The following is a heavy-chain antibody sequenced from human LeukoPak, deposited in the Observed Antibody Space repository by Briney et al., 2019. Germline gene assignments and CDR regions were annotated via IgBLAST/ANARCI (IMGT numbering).Heavy chain of an antibody. D-gene: IGHD3-3*01. CDR3: ARPRGVVDAFDI. J-gene: IGHJ3*02. CDR2: IYYSGST. CDR1: GSSISSYY. V-gene: IGHV4-59*01. Sequence: SETLSLTCTVSGSSISSYYWSWIRQPPGKGLEWIGYIYYSGSTNYNPSLKSRVTISVDTSKNQFSLKLSSVTAADTAVYYCARPRGVVDAFDIWGQGTMVTVSS.